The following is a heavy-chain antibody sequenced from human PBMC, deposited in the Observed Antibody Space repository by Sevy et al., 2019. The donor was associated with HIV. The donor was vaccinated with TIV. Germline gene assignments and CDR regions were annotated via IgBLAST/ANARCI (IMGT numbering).Heavy chain of an antibody. V-gene: IGHV4-4*07. CDR1: GGSISSYY. CDR3: ARGEDWFDP. D-gene: IGHD1-26*01. J-gene: IGHJ5*02. Sequence: SETLSLTCTVSGGSISSYYWSWIRQPAGKGLGWIGRIYTSGSTNYNPSLKSRVTMSVDTSKNQFSLKLSSVTAADTAVYYCARGEDWFDPWGQGTLVTVSS. CDR2: IYTSGST.